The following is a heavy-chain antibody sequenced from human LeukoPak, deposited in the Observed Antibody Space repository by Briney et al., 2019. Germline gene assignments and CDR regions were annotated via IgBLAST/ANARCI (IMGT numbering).Heavy chain of an antibody. CDR3: ALVLYGKGYYDILTGPS. CDR1: ADTFSNCG. Sequence: ASVRVSCKASADTFSNCGISWVRQAPGQGLEWLGWTSSYNANANYGQEFLGRLTMTTDTSATTAYMELRSLRSDDTAVYYCALVLYGKGYYDILTGPSWGQGTLVTVSS. CDR2: TSSYNANA. V-gene: IGHV1-18*01. D-gene: IGHD3-9*01. J-gene: IGHJ4*02.